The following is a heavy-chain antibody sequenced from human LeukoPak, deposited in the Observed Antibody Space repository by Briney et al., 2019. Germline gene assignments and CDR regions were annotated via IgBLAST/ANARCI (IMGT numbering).Heavy chain of an antibody. CDR1: GGSVRNFY. J-gene: IGHJ4*02. D-gene: IGHD2-15*01. V-gene: IGHV4-59*02. CDR3: ARGGGGYHGDY. CDR2: IYSSEYT. Sequence: SETLTLTCTVSGGSVRNFYWSWIRQPPGKGLEWIGYIYSSEYTNYNPSLKSRVTISADTSKSQVSLKLTSVTAADTAVFYCARGGGGYHGDYWGQGTLVTVSS.